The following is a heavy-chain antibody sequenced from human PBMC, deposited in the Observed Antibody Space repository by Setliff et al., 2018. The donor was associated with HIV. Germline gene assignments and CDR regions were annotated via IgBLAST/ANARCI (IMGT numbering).Heavy chain of an antibody. CDR3: VRGGYYDILTGYSNGFDY. CDR2: IYYTGST. J-gene: IGHJ4*02. V-gene: IGHV4-61*01. Sequence: SETLSLTCTVSGDSIRSGSYYWSWIRQPPGKGLEWIGYIYYTGSTNYNPSLKSRVTISLDTSKNQFSLNLSSVTAADTAVYYCVRGGYYDILTGYSNGFDYWGQGTLVTVSS. CDR1: GDSIRSGSYY. D-gene: IGHD3-9*01.